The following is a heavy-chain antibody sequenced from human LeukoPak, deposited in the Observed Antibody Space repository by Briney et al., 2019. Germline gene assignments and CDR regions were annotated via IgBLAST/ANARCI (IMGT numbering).Heavy chain of an antibody. D-gene: IGHD3-9*01. CDR3: ARAGHYDILTGYLTGYFDY. V-gene: IGHV3-11*01. CDR2: ISSSGSTI. CDR1: GLTFSDYY. Sequence: PGGSLRLSCTASGLTFSDYYISWIRQAPGKGLEWVSYISSSGSTIYYADSVKDRFTISRDNAKNSLYLQMNSLRAEDTAVYYCARAGHYDILTGYLTGYFDYWGQGSLVTVSS. J-gene: IGHJ4*02.